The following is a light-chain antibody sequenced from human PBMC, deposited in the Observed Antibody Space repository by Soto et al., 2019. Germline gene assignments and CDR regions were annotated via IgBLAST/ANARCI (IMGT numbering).Light chain of an antibody. Sequence: DILMTQSPSSLSASVGDRVTITCRASQGISNYLAWYQQKPGKVPKLLISAASTLQSGVPSRFSGSGSGTDFTLTITSLQPEDVATYYCQKYTRAPTFGPGTKVDIK. J-gene: IGKJ3*01. V-gene: IGKV1-27*01. CDR3: QKYTRAPT. CDR1: QGISNY. CDR2: AAS.